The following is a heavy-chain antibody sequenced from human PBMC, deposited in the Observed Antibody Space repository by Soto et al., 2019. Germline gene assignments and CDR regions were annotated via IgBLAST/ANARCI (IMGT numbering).Heavy chain of an antibody. CDR2: INHSGST. J-gene: IGHJ4*02. CDR3: AREKPYSSSWYHDY. V-gene: IGHV4-34*01. D-gene: IGHD6-13*01. CDR1: GGSFNGYY. Sequence: PSETLSLTCAVYGGSFNGYYWSWIRQPPGKGLEWIGEINHSGSTNYNPSLKSRVTISVDTSKNQFSLKLSSVTAADTAVYYCAREKPYSSSWYHDYWGQGTLVTSPQ.